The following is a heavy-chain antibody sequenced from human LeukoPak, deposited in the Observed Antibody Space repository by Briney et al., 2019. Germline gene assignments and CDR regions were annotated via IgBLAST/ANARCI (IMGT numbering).Heavy chain of an antibody. D-gene: IGHD3-10*01. CDR3: ARDLTGFGESTFDP. V-gene: IGHV4-4*07. Sequence: PSETLSLTCTVSGASISGHYWSWIRQPAGKGLEWIGQIFISGNINYNPSLKSRVTMSVDTSRNQFSLKLTSVTAADTAVYYCARDLTGFGESTFDPWGQGTLVTVFS. J-gene: IGHJ5*02. CDR1: GASISGHY. CDR2: IFISGNI.